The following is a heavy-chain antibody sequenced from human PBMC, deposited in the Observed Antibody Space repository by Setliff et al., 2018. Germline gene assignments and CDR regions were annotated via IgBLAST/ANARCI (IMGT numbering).Heavy chain of an antibody. J-gene: IGHJ3*02. CDR1: GFTFSDAW. V-gene: IGHV3-15*01. CDR3: TTARVAPRRDALDI. CDR2: IKSKPDGETT. Sequence: GGSLRLSCAASGFTFSDAWMTWVRQAPGKGLEWVGRIKSKPDGETTVYAAPVKGRFAISRDDSKNTLYWQINSLKAEDTAVYYCTTARVAPRRDALDIWGQGTMVTVSS. D-gene: IGHD6-6*01.